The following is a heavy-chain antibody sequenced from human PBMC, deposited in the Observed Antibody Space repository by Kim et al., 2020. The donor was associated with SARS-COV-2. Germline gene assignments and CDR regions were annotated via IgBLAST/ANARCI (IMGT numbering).Heavy chain of an antibody. V-gene: IGHV3-64D*09. D-gene: IGHD3-3*01. CDR3: VKASIFGVVILYYFDY. J-gene: IGHJ4*02. Sequence: SVKGRFTISRDNSKNTLYLQMSSLRAEDTAVYYCVKASIFGVVILYYFDYWGQGTLVTVSS.